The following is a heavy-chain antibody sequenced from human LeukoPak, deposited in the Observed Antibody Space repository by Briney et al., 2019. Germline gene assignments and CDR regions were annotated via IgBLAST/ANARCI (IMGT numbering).Heavy chain of an antibody. Sequence: PGGSLRLSCAASGFTFSSYGMHWVRQAPGKGLEWVAVMWYDGSKKYYGDSVKGRFTISRDNSKNTLYLQMNSLRAEDTAVYYCARDRDSSGYDAFDVWGQGTMVTVSS. D-gene: IGHD6-19*01. CDR3: ARDRDSSGYDAFDV. V-gene: IGHV3-33*01. CDR2: MWYDGSKK. J-gene: IGHJ3*01. CDR1: GFTFSSYG.